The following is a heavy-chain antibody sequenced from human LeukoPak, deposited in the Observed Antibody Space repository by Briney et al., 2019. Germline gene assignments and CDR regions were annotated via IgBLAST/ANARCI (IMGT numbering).Heavy chain of an antibody. Sequence: GGSLRLSCAASEFTVSSYGMHWVRQAPGKGLEWEAVISYDGSNKYYADSVKGRFTISRDNSKNTLYLQMNSLRAEDTAVYYCAKDRGRYEIDYWGQGPLVTVSS. V-gene: IGHV3-30*18. CDR3: AKDRGRYEIDY. CDR2: ISYDGSNK. CDR1: EFTVSSYG. J-gene: IGHJ4*02. D-gene: IGHD5-12*01.